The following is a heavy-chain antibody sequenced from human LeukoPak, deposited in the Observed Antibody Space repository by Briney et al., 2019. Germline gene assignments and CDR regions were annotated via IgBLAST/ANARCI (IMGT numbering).Heavy chain of an antibody. Sequence: ASVKVSCKASGGTFSSYAISWVRQAPGQGLECMGGIIPIFGTANYAQKFQGRVTITTDKSTSTAYMELSSLKSEDTAVYYCARDLGDFGYSYDYGYWGQGTLVTVSS. V-gene: IGHV1-69*05. CDR2: IIPIFGTA. CDR1: GGTFSSYA. D-gene: IGHD5-18*01. J-gene: IGHJ1*01. CDR3: ARDLGDFGYSYDYGY.